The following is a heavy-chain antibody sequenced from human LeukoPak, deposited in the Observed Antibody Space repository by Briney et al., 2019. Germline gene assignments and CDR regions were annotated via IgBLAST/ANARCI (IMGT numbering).Heavy chain of an antibody. CDR1: GASISSYY. D-gene: IGHD3-22*01. J-gene: IGHJ4*02. CDR2: IYYSGSI. V-gene: IGHV4-59*01. CDR3: ARENPSGYYNRPIDY. Sequence: PSETPSLTCTVSGASISSYYWSWIRQPPGKGLEWIGDIYYSGSIKYNPSLKSRVTMSVDTSKNQFSLKLSSVTAADTAIYYCARENPSGYYNRPIDYWGQGTLVTVSS.